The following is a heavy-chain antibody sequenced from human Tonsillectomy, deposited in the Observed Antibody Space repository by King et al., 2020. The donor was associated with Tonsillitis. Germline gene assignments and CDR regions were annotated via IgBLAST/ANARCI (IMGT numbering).Heavy chain of an antibody. Sequence: VQLVESGGGLAQPGGSLRLSCAASGFTFSSYAMSWVRQAPEKGLEWVSSISGSGGRTYYADSVKGRFTISRDNSKNTLSLQMNSLRAEDTAVHYCAKVGYGSGSYSSDAFDIWGQGTMVTVSS. CDR3: AKVGYGSGSYSSDAFDI. CDR1: GFTFSSYA. J-gene: IGHJ3*02. CDR2: ISGSGGRT. D-gene: IGHD3-10*01. V-gene: IGHV3-23*04.